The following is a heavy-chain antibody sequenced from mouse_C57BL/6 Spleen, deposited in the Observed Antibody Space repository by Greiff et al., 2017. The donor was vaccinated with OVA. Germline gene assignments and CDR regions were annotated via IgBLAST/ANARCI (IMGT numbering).Heavy chain of an antibody. J-gene: IGHJ3*01. V-gene: IGHV1-82*01. D-gene: IGHD1-1*01. CDR2: IYPGDGDT. CDR3: AGDADYYDVPLLAY. Sequence: QVQLQQSGPELVKPGASVKISCKASGYAFSSSWMNWVKQRPGKGLEWIGRIYPGDGDTNYNGKFKGKATLTADKSSSTAYMQLSSLTSEDSAVYFCAGDADYYDVPLLAYWGKGTLVTVSA. CDR1: GYAFSSSW.